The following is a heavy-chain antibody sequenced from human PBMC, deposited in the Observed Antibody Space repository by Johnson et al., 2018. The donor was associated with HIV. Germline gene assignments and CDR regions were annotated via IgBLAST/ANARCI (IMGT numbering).Heavy chain of an antibody. CDR3: ARVAMYDSNGDYSYDAFDI. V-gene: IGHV3-7*01. CDR2: IKQDGREI. D-gene: IGHD3-22*01. Sequence: VLLVESGGGLVQPGGSLRLSCAASGFTFSTYWMTWVRQAPGKGLEWVATIKQDGREIFYVDSVKGRFTISRDNAQNSLHLQMNSLRAEDAAVYYCARVAMYDSNGDYSYDAFDIWGQGTLVTVSS. CDR1: GFTFSTYW. J-gene: IGHJ3*02.